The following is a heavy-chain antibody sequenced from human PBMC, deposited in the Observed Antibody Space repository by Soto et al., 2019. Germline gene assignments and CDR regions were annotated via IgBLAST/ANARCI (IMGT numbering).Heavy chain of an antibody. CDR2: ISGSGGST. CDR3: AKLRLEWELRSGLDY. CDR1: GFTFSSYA. J-gene: IGHJ4*02. D-gene: IGHD1-26*01. V-gene: IGHV3-23*01. Sequence: PGGSLRLSCAASGFTFSSYAMSWVRQAPGKGLEWVSAISGSGGSTYYADSVKGRFTISRDNSKNTLYLQMNSLSAEDTAVYYCAKLRLEWELRSGLDYWGQGTLVTVSS.